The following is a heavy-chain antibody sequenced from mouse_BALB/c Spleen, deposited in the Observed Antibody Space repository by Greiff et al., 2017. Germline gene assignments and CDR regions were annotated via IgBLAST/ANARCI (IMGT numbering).Heavy chain of an antibody. D-gene: IGHD2-1*01. CDR1: GFTFTAYY. CDR2: IRNKANGYTT. Sequence: EVMLVESGGGLVQPGGSLRLSCATSGFTFTAYYMSWVRQPPGKALEWLGFIRNKANGYTTEYSASVKGRFTISRDNSQSILYLQMNTLRAEDSATYYCARDRGYAMVTLFAYWGQGTLVTVSA. V-gene: IGHV7-3*02. J-gene: IGHJ3*01. CDR3: ARDRGYAMVTLFAY.